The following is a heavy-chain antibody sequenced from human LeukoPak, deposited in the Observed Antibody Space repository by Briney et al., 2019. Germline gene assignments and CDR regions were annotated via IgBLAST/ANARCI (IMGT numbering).Heavy chain of an antibody. Sequence: GGSLRLSCAASGFTFSNFAIQWVRQAPGKGLEWVAVIAYDGSNKYYADSVKGRFTISRDNSKNTLYLQMNSLRVEDTAVYYCAKGEAASVSSWFDPWGQGTLVSVSS. CDR1: GFTFSNFA. D-gene: IGHD6-13*01. J-gene: IGHJ5*02. CDR3: AKGEAASVSSWFDP. V-gene: IGHV3-30-3*01. CDR2: IAYDGSNK.